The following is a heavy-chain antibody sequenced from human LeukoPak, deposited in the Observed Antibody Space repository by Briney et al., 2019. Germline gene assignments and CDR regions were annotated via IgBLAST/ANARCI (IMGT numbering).Heavy chain of an antibody. CDR1: DDSITMYY. D-gene: IGHD1-1*01. J-gene: IGHJ6*03. Sequence: SETLSLTCSVSDDSITMYYWTWIRQPPGKGLEWIGYVDHTGSTNFNPSLNGRVSISRATTTNLFSLRLRSVTAADTAVYFCARGRVSSSTWYSTYYYYFYMDVWGKGTTVTVSS. CDR2: VDHTGST. V-gene: IGHV4-59*01. CDR3: ARGRVSSSTWYSTYYYYFYMDV.